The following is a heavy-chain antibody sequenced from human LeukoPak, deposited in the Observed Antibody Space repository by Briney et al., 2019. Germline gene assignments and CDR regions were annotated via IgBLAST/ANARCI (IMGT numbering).Heavy chain of an antibody. D-gene: IGHD3-22*01. CDR2: IYYTVKT. CDR1: GGSISIYY. CDR3: ARDGFSGGIYWLSYYYDSSGYCAFDY. V-gene: IGHV4-59*01. Sequence: PSETLSLTCTVSGGSISIYYWNWIRQPPGTGLEWIGYIYYTVKTIYNPSLKSRVTMSVDTSKNQFSLNLQSVTPEDTAVYYCARDGFSGGIYWLSYYYDSSGYCAFDYWGQGTLVTVSS. J-gene: IGHJ4*02.